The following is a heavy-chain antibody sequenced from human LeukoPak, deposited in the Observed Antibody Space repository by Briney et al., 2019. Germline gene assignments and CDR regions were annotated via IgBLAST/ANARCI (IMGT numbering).Heavy chain of an antibody. J-gene: IGHJ4*02. V-gene: IGHV4-61*01. CDR2: IYYSGST. CDR3: ARGAKGRSVDY. CDR1: GCSISSGYY. Sequence: SETLSLTCTVSGCSISSGYYWGWIRQPPGKGLEWIGYIYYSGSTNYNPSLKSRVTISVDTSKNQFSLKLSSVTAADTAVYYCARGAKGRSVDYWGQGTLVTVSS.